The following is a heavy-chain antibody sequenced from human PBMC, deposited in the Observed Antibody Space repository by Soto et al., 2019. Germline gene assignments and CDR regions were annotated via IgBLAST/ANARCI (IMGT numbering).Heavy chain of an antibody. V-gene: IGHV3-11*05. CDR1: GFTFSDYS. CDR3: ARTGPRDSGFIIY. J-gene: IGHJ4*02. D-gene: IGHD4-17*01. Sequence: QVQLVESGGGLVKPGGSLRLSCAASGFTFSDYSMSWIRQAPGKGLEWVSYISSSISYTEYADSVKGRFTISRDNAKNSLYLQINSLRAEDTAVYYCARTGPRDSGFIIYWGQGTLVTVSS. CDR2: ISSSISYT.